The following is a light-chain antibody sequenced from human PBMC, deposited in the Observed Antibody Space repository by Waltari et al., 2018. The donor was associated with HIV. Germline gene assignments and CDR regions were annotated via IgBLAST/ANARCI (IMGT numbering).Light chain of an antibody. Sequence: QSALTQPDSVSGSPGQSITISCTGTNSDIGGHNSVAWYQQHPGKAPKLIIYDVSNRPAGVSDRFSGSKSGNTASLTISGLQAEDEADYYCKSSTTRSTPCVFGSGTKVTVL. V-gene: IGLV2-14*01. CDR3: KSSTTRSTPCV. J-gene: IGLJ1*01. CDR2: DVS. CDR1: NSDIGGHNS.